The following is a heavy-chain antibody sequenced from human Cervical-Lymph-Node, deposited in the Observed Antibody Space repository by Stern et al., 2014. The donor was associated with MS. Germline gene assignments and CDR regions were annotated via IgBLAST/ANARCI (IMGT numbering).Heavy chain of an antibody. J-gene: IGHJ6*02. D-gene: IGHD1-26*01. CDR3: ARGELKEGLVRGMDV. Sequence: VQLVESVAEVKKPGSSVKGSCKASGGTFSSYALSWVRQAPGQGLEWMGGIIPIFGTANYAQKFQGRVTITADESTSTAYMELSSLRSEDTAVYYCARGELKEGLVRGMDVWGQGTTVTVSS. CDR1: GGTFSSYA. CDR2: IIPIFGTA. V-gene: IGHV1-69*01.